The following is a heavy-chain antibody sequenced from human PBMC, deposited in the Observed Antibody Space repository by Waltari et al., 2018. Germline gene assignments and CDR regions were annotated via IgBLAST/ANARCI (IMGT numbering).Heavy chain of an antibody. D-gene: IGHD2-8*01. CDR1: GYSFTSYV. CDR2: ISPSNDNT. Sequence: QVQLVQSGPEVKKPGASVTVSCKPAGYSFTSYVINWVRQAPGQGFEWMGWISPSNDNTPYAQKFQGRVTMTTDTSTSTVYMELRSRRSDDTAVYYCARGSVSGDYWGQGTLVTVSS. J-gene: IGHJ4*02. CDR3: ARGSVSGDY. V-gene: IGHV1-18*01.